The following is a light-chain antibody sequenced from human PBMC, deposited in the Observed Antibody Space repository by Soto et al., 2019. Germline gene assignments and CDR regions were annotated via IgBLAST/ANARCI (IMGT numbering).Light chain of an antibody. CDR2: EDT. V-gene: IGLV2-23*01. Sequence: QSALTQPAPVSGSPGQSITISCASSDVGNFEHISWYQQHPGKGPKHIIYEDTRRPSGISGRFSGSKSGNTASLTISGLQAEDEADYYCSSYTWSPTLYAFATGTKVTVL. CDR1: SSDVGNFEH. J-gene: IGLJ1*01. CDR3: SSYTWSPTLYA.